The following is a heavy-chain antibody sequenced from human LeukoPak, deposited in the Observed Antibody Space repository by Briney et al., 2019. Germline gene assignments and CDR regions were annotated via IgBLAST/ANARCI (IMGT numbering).Heavy chain of an antibody. CDR3: ARGMPAHNMYSYGMGV. V-gene: IGHV3-33*01. CDR2: IWYDGSNK. D-gene: IGHD2-2*01. Sequence: GGSLRLSCEASGFTFSSYGTHWVRQAPGKGLEWVAVIWYDGSNKYYADSVKGRFTISRDNSKNTLYLQMNSLRAEDTAVYYCARGMPAHNMYSYGMGVWGQGTTVAVSS. CDR1: GFTFSSYG. J-gene: IGHJ6*02.